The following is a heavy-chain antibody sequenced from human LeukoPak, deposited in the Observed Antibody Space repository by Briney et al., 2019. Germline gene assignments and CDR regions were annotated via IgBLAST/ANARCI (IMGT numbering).Heavy chain of an antibody. CDR2: IYSGGST. J-gene: IGHJ4*02. V-gene: IGHV3-66*01. D-gene: IGHD2-15*01. Sequence: GGSLRLSCAASGFTVSSNYMSWVRQAPGKGLEWVSVIYSGGSTYYADSVKGRFTISRDNSKNTLYLQMNSLGAEDTAVYYCARSTVVAGPFDYWGQGTLVTVFS. CDR3: ARSTVVAGPFDY. CDR1: GFTVSSNY.